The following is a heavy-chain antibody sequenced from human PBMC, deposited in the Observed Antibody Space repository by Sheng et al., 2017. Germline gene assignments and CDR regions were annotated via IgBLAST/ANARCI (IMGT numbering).Heavy chain of an antibody. J-gene: IGHJ4*02. Sequence: EVQLLESGGGLVQPGGSLRLSCAASGFTFSNYAMSWVRQAPGKGLEWVSSIGGRGGSTYYPDSVKGRFTISADYSKNTLYVQMNSLRAEDTAVYYCAKKSGTSSYSAIDHWGQGTLVTVSS. D-gene: IGHD2-2*01. V-gene: IGHV3-23*01. CDR1: GFTFSNYA. CDR2: IGGRGGST. CDR3: AKKSGTSSYSAIDH.